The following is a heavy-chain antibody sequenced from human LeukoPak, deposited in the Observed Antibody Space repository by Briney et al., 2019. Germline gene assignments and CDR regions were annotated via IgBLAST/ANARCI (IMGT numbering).Heavy chain of an antibody. Sequence: ASVKVSCKASGHSFTNYGISWVRQAPGQGLEWMGWISAYNDNAHYAQGLEGRVTMTSETSTRTAYMELRSLRSDDTAVYYCARSTLGIEFDYWGRGTLVTVSS. CDR1: GHSFTNYG. CDR2: ISAYNDNA. V-gene: IGHV1-18*01. J-gene: IGHJ2*01. CDR3: ARSTLGIEFDY. D-gene: IGHD7-27*01.